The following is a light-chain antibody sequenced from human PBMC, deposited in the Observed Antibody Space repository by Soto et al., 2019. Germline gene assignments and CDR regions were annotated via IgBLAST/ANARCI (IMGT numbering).Light chain of an antibody. CDR1: ESVRSSY. Sequence: IMLTQSPGTLSLTPGERATLSCRASESVRSSYLAWYQQKPGQAPRLLMSGASSRATGIPDRFSGSGSGTDFTLTISRLEPEDFAVYYCQQRTNWPWTFGQGTMVDI. V-gene: IGKV3D-20*02. CDR3: QQRTNWPWT. J-gene: IGKJ1*01. CDR2: GAS.